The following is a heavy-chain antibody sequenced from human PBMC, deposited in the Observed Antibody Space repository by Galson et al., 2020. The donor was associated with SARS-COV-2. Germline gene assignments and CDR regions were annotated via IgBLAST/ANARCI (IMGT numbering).Heavy chain of an antibody. Sequence: GESLKISCAASGFTFSSYGMHWVRQAPGKGLEWVAVISYDGSNKYYADSVKGRFTISRDNSKNTLYLQMNSLRAEDTAVYYCARPYSGSYSGWFDPWGQGTLVTVSS. J-gene: IGHJ5*02. V-gene: IGHV3-30*06. CDR1: GFTFSSYG. D-gene: IGHD1-26*01. CDR2: ISYDGSNK. CDR3: ARPYSGSYSGWFDP.